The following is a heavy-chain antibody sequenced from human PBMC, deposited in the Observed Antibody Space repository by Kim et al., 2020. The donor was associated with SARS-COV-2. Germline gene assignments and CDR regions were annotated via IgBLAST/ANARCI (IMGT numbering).Heavy chain of an antibody. V-gene: IGHV4-59*08. CDR2: IYYSGST. Sequence: SETLSLTCTVSGGSISSYYWSWIRQPPGKGLEWIGYIYYSGSTNYNPSLKSRVTISVDTSKNQFSLKLSSVTAADTAVYYCARLPTNYGDFYYYGMDVWGQGTTVTVSS. CDR3: ARLPTNYGDFYYYGMDV. D-gene: IGHD4-17*01. CDR1: GGSISSYY. J-gene: IGHJ6*02.